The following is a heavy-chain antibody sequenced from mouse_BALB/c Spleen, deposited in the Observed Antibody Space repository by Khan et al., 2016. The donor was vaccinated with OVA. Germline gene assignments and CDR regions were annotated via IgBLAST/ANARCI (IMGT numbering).Heavy chain of an antibody. CDR2: IWSGGTT. D-gene: IGHD2-4*01. J-gene: IGHJ3*01. Sequence: VQLVESGPGLVQPSQSLSITCTVSGFSLTSYGVHWVRQSPGKGLEWLGVIWSGGTTDYNAPFISRLSISKDNSKSQVFFKMNSLQANDTANYYCARNYDYDEGLAYWGQGTLVTVSA. CDR1: GFSLTSYG. V-gene: IGHV2-2*02. CDR3: ARNYDYDEGLAY.